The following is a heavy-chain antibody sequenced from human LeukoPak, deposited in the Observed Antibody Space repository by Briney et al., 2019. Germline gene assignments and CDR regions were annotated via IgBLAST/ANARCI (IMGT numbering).Heavy chain of an antibody. Sequence: ASVKVSCKASGYTFTNYDINWVRQATGQGLEWMGWMNPNSGNTGYTQKFQGRVSIIRNTSISTAYMELSSLRSEDTAVYYCARGAGAKYYYYMDVWGKGTTVTVS. J-gene: IGHJ6*03. CDR3: ARGAGAKYYYYMDV. V-gene: IGHV1-8*03. CDR2: MNPNSGNT. D-gene: IGHD6-19*01. CDR1: GYTFTNYD.